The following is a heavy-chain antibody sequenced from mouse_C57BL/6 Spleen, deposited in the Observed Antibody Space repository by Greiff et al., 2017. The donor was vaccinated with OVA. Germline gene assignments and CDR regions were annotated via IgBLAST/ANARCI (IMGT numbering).Heavy chain of an antibody. CDR2: IRLKSDNYAT. CDR1: GFTFSNYW. Sequence: EVKLVESGGGLVQPGGSMKLSCVASGFTFSNYWMNWVRQSPEKGLEWVAQIRLKSDNYATHYAESVKGRFTISRDDSKSSVYLQMNNLRAEDTGIYYCTESGYPPLGYWGQGTTLTVSS. V-gene: IGHV6-3*01. CDR3: TESGYPPLGY. J-gene: IGHJ2*01. D-gene: IGHD1-3*01.